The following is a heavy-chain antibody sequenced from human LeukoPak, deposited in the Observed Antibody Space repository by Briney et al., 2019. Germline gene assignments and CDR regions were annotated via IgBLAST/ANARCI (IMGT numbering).Heavy chain of an antibody. V-gene: IGHV3-20*04. D-gene: IGHD3-10*01. CDR3: ATHSYYYGSGSYPHYLDY. CDR1: GFTFEDNG. CDR2: LNWNGGST. J-gene: IGHJ4*02. Sequence: GGSLRLSCAAAGFTFEDNGMSWVRQAPGKGLEWVSGLNWNGGSTGYADSVKGRFTISRDNARNSLYLQMNSLRTEDTALYYCATHSYYYGSGSYPHYLDYWGQGTLVTVSA.